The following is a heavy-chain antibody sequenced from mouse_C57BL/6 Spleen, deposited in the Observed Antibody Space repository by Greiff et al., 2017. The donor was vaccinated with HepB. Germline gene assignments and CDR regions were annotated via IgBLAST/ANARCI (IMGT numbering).Heavy chain of an antibody. CDR2: ISSGGSYT. Sequence: EVQVVESGGDLVKPGGSLKLSCAASGFTFSSYGMSWVRQTPDKRLEWVATISSGGSYTYYPDSVKGRFTISRDNAKNTLYLQMSSLKSEDTAMYYCARGGYDYDDELYYYAMDYWGQGTSVTVSS. J-gene: IGHJ4*01. V-gene: IGHV5-6*01. CDR1: GFTFSSYG. CDR3: ARGGYDYDDELYYYAMDY. D-gene: IGHD2-4*01.